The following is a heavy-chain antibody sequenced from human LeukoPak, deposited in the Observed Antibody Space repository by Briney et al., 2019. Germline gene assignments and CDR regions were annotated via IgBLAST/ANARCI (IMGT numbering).Heavy chain of an antibody. CDR1: GFTFSSYA. CDR2: ISSNGGST. D-gene: IGHD6-13*01. CDR3: ARGTEGIAAAGVDY. V-gene: IGHV3-64*01. J-gene: IGHJ4*02. Sequence: GGSLRLSCAASGFTFSSYAMHWVRQAPGKGLEYVSAISSNGGSTYYANSVKGRFTISRDNSKNTLYLQMGSLRAEDMAVYYCARGTEGIAAAGVDYWGQGTLVTVSA.